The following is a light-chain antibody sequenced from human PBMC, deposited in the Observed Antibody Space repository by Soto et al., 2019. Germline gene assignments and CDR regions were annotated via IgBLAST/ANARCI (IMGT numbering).Light chain of an antibody. V-gene: IGKV1-9*01. CDR1: QGISSY. J-gene: IGKJ5*01. CDR3: QQLNSYPIT. CDR2: AAS. Sequence: DIQLTQSPSFLSASVGDRVTITCRASQGISSYLVWYQQRPGKAPKLLIYAASTLQSGVPSRFSGSGSGTEFTLTISCLQPEDFATYYCQQLNSYPITFGLGTRLEIK.